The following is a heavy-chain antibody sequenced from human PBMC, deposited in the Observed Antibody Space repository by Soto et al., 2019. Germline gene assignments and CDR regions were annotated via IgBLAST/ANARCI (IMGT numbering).Heavy chain of an antibody. J-gene: IGHJ3*02. CDR1: GYTFTSYG. CDR2: ISASDGNT. Sequence: ASVKVSCKASGYTFTSYGISWVRQAPGQGLEWMGWISASDGNTNYAQKLQGRVTMTTGTSTSTVYMELSSLRSEDTAVYYCARSGGDYEPLDAFDIWGQGTMVTVSS. CDR3: ARSGGDYEPLDAFDI. V-gene: IGHV1-18*01. D-gene: IGHD4-17*01.